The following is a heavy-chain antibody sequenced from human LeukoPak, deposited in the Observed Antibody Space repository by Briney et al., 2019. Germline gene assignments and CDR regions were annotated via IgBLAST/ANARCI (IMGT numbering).Heavy chain of an antibody. CDR3: ARSIPYGTTWYGRSDY. CDR2: IKPDGTTK. J-gene: IGHJ4*02. D-gene: IGHD6-13*01. CDR1: GFPFSSYS. V-gene: IGHV3-7*03. Sequence: GGSLRLSCAASGFPFSSYSMTWARQAPGKGLEWVANIKPDGTTKFYVDSVKGRFTISRDNALNSLYLQMNSLRAEDTAIYYCARSIPYGTTWYGRSDYWGQGTLVTVSS.